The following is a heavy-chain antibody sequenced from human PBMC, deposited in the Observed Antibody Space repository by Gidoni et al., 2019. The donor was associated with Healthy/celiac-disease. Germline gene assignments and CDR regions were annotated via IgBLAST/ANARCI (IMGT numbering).Heavy chain of an antibody. V-gene: IGHV4-31*03. CDR2: IYYSGST. CDR1: GGSIRRGGYY. D-gene: IGHD2-15*01. CDR3: ARVRVVVAASGWFDP. J-gene: IGHJ5*02. Sequence: QVQLQESGPGLVKPSQTLSLTCTVSGGSIRRGGYYWSWIRQHPGKGLEWIGYIYYSGSTYYNPSLKSRVTISVDTSKNQFSLKLSSVTAADTAVYYCARVRVVVAASGWFDPWGQGTLVTVSS.